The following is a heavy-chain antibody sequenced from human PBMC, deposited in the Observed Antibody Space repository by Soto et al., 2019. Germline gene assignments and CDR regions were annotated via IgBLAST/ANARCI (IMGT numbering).Heavy chain of an antibody. CDR2: IYPGDSDN. J-gene: IGHJ3*02. Sequence: PGESLKISCKGSGYSFTSYCIGWVRQMPGKGLEWMGSIYPGDSDNRYSPSLQGQVTISAVKSISTACLQWTSLKASDTAMYYCASHMEGGNAGDAFDIWGQGTGVAVSS. D-gene: IGHD1-1*01. CDR1: GYSFTSYC. V-gene: IGHV5-51*01. CDR3: ASHMEGGNAGDAFDI.